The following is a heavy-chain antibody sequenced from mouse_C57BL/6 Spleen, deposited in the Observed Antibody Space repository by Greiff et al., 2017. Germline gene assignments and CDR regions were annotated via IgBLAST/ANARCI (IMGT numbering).Heavy chain of an antibody. CDR1: GFTFSDYG. V-gene: IGHV5-15*01. CDR2: ISNLAYSN. CDR3: ARTVVARDWYFYV. D-gene: IGHD1-1*01. Sequence: EVHLVESGGGLVQPGGSLKLSCAASGFTFSDYGMAWVRQAPRKGPEWVAFISNLAYSNYYADTVTGRFTISREYAKKALYLEMSILRSEDTAMYYCARTVVARDWYFYVWGTGTTVTVSS. J-gene: IGHJ1*03.